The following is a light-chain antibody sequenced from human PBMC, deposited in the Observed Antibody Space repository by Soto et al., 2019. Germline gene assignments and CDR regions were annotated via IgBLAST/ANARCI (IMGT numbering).Light chain of an antibody. Sequence: QSALTQPASVSGSPGQSITISCAGTSADVGDFDYVSWYQHHPGKVPKLMIYDVSDRPSGVSTRFSGSKSANMASLTISGLEADDEADYYCAAYTTSSTLVFGGGTKLTVL. CDR3: AAYTTSSTLV. V-gene: IGLV2-14*03. CDR2: DVS. CDR1: SADVGDFDY. J-gene: IGLJ2*01.